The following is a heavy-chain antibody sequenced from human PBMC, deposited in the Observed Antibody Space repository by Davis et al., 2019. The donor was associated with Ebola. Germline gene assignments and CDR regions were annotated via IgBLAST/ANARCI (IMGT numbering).Heavy chain of an antibody. CDR3: ARRLTITYTMDV. V-gene: IGHV3-33*08. J-gene: IGHJ6*02. CDR1: GFTFDDYD. Sequence: GESLKISCAASGFTFDDYDIHWVRQAPGKGLEWVAVIWNDGSHQYYGDSVKGRFTVSRDNSKNTLFLQMNSLRVDDTAVYYCARRLTITYTMDVWGQGATVTVSS. CDR2: IWNDGSHQ. D-gene: IGHD4/OR15-4a*01.